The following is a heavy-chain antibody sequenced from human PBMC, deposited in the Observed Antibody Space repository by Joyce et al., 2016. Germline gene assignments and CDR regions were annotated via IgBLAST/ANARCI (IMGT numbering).Heavy chain of an antibody. D-gene: IGHD4-11*01. CDR3: ANAVTGYYYYYYGMDV. CDR1: GFTFSSFA. V-gene: IGHV3-23*01. J-gene: IGHJ6*02. CDR2: ISGSGSST. Sequence: EVQLLESGGGLVQPGGSLRLSCAASGFTFSSFAMSWVRQDPGKGREWVSAISGSGSSTSYADSVKGRFTISRDNSKNTLYLQMNSLRAEDTAVYYCANAVTGYYYYYYGMDVWGQGTTVTVSS.